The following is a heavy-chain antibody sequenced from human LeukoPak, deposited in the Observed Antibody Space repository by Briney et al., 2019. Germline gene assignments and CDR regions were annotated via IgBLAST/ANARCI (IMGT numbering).Heavy chain of an antibody. CDR2: IYPDDSDT. Sequence: GESLKIPCKGSGYSFTTYWIGWVRQMPGKGLEWMGIIYPDDSDTRYSPSFQGQVTISADKSISTAYLQWSSLKASDTAIYYCARHVDSSGWPNWFDPWGQGTLVTVSS. CDR1: GYSFTTYW. CDR3: ARHVDSSGWPNWFDP. J-gene: IGHJ5*02. V-gene: IGHV5-51*01. D-gene: IGHD6-19*01.